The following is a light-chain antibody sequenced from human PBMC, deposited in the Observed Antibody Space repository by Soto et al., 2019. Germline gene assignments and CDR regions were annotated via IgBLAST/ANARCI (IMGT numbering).Light chain of an antibody. CDR3: SSYTSSSTLL. Sequence: QSVLTQPASVSGPPGQSITISCTGTSSDVGGYNYVSWYQQHPDKAPKLMIYDVSNRPSGVSNRFSGSKSGNTASLTISGLQAEDEADYYCSSYTSSSTLLVGGGTQLTVL. CDR1: SSDVGGYNY. J-gene: IGLJ2*01. V-gene: IGLV2-14*01. CDR2: DVS.